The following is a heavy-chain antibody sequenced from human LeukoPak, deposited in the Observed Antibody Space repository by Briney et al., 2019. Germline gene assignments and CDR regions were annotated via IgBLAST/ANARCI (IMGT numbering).Heavy chain of an antibody. CDR1: GGSISSYY. D-gene: IGHD1-26*01. CDR2: IYYSGST. Sequence: SETLSLTCTVSGGSISSYYWSWIRQPPGKGLEWIGYIYYSGSTNYNPSLKSRVTISVDTSKNQFSLKLSSVTAADTAVYYCARQQWELFGYYYYGMDVWGQGTTVTVSS. J-gene: IGHJ6*02. CDR3: ARQQWELFGYYYYGMDV. V-gene: IGHV4-59*08.